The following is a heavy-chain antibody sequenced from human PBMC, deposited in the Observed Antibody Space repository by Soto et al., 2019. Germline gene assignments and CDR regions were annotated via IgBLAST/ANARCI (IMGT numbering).Heavy chain of an antibody. CDR3: AREIVDTVTTAWFLDL. CDR1: GFTFIGSD. CDR2: IGTGHDT. V-gene: IGHV3-13*01. Sequence: GGSLRLSCAASGFTFIGSDMHWVRQVAGKGLEWVSAIGTGHDTYYPGSVKGRFTISRENAKNSLYLQMNSLRAEDTAVYFCAREIVDTVTTAWFLDLWGRGTLVTVSS. D-gene: IGHD4-17*01. J-gene: IGHJ2*01.